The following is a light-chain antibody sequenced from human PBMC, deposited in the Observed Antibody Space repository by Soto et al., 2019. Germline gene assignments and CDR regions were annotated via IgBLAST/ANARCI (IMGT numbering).Light chain of an antibody. J-gene: IGKJ5*01. Sequence: DIQMTQSPSFLSASVGDRVTITCRASQSIGKHLNWYQQKPGKAPKFLIYGPSTLQSGVPPRFTGSGSGTDFTLTVNSLQAEDFATYYCQQSYTSPTTFGQGTRLEI. CDR2: GPS. CDR3: QQSYTSPTT. CDR1: QSIGKH. V-gene: IGKV1-39*01.